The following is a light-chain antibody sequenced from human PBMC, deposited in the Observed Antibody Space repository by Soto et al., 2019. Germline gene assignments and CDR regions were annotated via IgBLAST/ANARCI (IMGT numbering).Light chain of an antibody. CDR1: QSVSSN. CDR3: QHYRNWPPRYT. Sequence: EMVMTQSPATLSVSPGERATLSCRASQSVSSNLAWYQQRPGQAPRLLIYGASTRATGIPARFSGSGSGTEFTLTISSLQSEDFAVYYCQHYRNWPPRYTFGQGTKLEVK. V-gene: IGKV3-15*01. J-gene: IGKJ2*01. CDR2: GAS.